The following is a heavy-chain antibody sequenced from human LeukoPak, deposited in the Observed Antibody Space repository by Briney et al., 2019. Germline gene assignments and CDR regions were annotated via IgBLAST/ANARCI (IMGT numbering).Heavy chain of an antibody. Sequence: ASVKVSCKASGYNFTGYYTHWVRQAPGQGLEWMGWINPNSGGTNYAQKFQGRVTMTRDTSISTAYMELSRLRSDDTAVYYCARGPGVTTGLYYFDYWGQGTLVTVSS. CDR1: GYNFTGYY. V-gene: IGHV1-2*02. CDR2: INPNSGGT. J-gene: IGHJ4*02. CDR3: ARGPGVTTGLYYFDY. D-gene: IGHD2-21*02.